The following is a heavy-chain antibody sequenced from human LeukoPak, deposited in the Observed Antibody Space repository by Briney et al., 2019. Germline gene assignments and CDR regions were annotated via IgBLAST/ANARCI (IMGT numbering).Heavy chain of an antibody. CDR3: ARLASNWFDP. CDR2: IYPGDSDT. CDR1: GYSFTNYW. Sequence: GEPPQISCKGSGYSFTNYWIGWARQMHGKGLEWMGIIYPGDSDTRYSPSFQGQVTISADKSTSTAYLQWISPKSSDTAMYYCARLASNWFDPWGQGTLITVPS. V-gene: IGHV5-51*01. J-gene: IGHJ5*02.